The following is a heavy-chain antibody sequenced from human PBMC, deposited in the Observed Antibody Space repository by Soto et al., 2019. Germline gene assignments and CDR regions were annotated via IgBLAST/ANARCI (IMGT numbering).Heavy chain of an antibody. CDR3: TRPNLLRYFDWLFPPHFDY. J-gene: IGHJ4*02. CDR1: GFTFGDYA. V-gene: IGHV3-49*03. Sequence: HPGGSLRLSCTASGFTFGDYAMSWFRQAPGKGLEWVGFIRSKAYGGTTEYAASVKGRFTISRDDSKSIAYLQMNSLKTEDTAVYYCTRPNLLRYFDWLFPPHFDYWGQGTLVTVSS. CDR2: IRSKAYGGTT. D-gene: IGHD3-9*01.